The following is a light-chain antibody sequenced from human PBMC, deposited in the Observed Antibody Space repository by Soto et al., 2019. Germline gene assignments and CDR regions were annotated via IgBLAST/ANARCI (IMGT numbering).Light chain of an antibody. CDR1: QDIRND. CDR2: AAT. J-gene: IGKJ5*01. V-gene: IGKV1-17*01. Sequence: IQMTQSTSSLSASVGDGVTITCRASQDIRNDLGWYQQKPGKAPKLLIYAATTLQSGVPSRFSGSGSGTDFTLTINSLQPEDFATYYCQQLHSYPFTFGQGTRLEI. CDR3: QQLHSYPFT.